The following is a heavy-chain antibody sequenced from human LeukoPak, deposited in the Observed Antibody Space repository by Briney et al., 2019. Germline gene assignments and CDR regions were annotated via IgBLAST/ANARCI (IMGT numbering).Heavy chain of an antibody. V-gene: IGHV4-59*12. CDR1: GGSISSYY. D-gene: IGHD2-8*02. CDR3: ARAPGQLDL. CDR2: IYYSGST. Sequence: PSETLSLTCTVSGGSISSYYWSWIRQPPGKGLEWIGYIYYSGSTNYNPSLKSRVTISVDTSKNQFSLKLSSVTAADTAVYYCARAPGQLDLWGRGTLVTVSS. J-gene: IGHJ2*01.